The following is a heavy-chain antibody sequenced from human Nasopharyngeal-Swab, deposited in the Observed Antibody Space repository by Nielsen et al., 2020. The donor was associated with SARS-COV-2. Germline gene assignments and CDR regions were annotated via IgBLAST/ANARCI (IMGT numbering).Heavy chain of an antibody. CDR2: IRVSGDTT. CDR1: GFTFSNYA. Sequence: GESLKLSCTASGFTFSNYAMTWVRQAPGKGLEWVSSIRVSGDTTYYADSVKGRFTISRDNTKKTLYLQMNSLRAEDTAVYYCARDSPWQELDYWGQGTLVTVSS. V-gene: IGHV3-23*01. D-gene: IGHD1-1*01. J-gene: IGHJ4*02. CDR3: ARDSPWQELDY.